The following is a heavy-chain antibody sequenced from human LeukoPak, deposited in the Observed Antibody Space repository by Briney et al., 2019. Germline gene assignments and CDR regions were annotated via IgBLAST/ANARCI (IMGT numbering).Heavy chain of an antibody. J-gene: IGHJ6*03. CDR2: IRHDGSNK. D-gene: IGHD3-10*01. V-gene: IGHV3-30*02. Sequence: GGSLRLSCAASGFTFSSYGMHWVRQAPGKGLEWVAFIRHDGSNKYYADSVKGRFTISRDNSKNTPDFQMNSLRAEDTAVYYCATRFGLDYYYYYMDVWGKGTTVTVSS. CDR3: ATRFGLDYYYYYMDV. CDR1: GFTFSSYG.